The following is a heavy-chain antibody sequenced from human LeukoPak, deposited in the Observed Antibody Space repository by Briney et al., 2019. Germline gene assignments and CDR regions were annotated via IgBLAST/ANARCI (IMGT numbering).Heavy chain of an antibody. CDR1: GYSFTSYW. J-gene: IGHJ5*02. V-gene: IGHV5-51*01. CDR3: ARQPPTYGGWFDP. CDR2: IYPGDSDT. Sequence: GVSLKISCKGSGYSFTSYWIGWVRQMPGKGLEWMGIIYPGDSDTRYSPPFQGQVTISVDKSISTAYLQWSSLKASDTAMYYCARQPPTYGGWFDPWGQGTLVTVSS. D-gene: IGHD4-23*01.